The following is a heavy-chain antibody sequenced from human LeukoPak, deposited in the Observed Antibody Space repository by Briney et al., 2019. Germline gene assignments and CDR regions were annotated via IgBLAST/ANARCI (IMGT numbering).Heavy chain of an antibody. J-gene: IGHJ6*03. Sequence: PSETLSLTSTVSGGSICSYYWSWMRPPPGKGLEWSGYIYYSGSNNYNHSLNSRVTISVDTCKNQFSLKVISVTTADTAVYYCAKAPPKEHDFWSGYYNYMDVWGKGTTVTVSS. D-gene: IGHD3-3*01. V-gene: IGHV4-59*12. CDR1: GGSICSYY. CDR3: AKAPPKEHDFWSGYYNYMDV. CDR2: IYYSGSN.